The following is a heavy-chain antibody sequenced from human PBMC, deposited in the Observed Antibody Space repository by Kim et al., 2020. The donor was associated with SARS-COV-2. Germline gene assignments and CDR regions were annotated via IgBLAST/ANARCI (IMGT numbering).Heavy chain of an antibody. Sequence: SETLSLTCAVYGGSFSGYYWSWIRQPPGKGLEWIGEINHSGSTNYNPSLKSRVTISVDTSKNQFSLKLSSVTAADTAVYYCRASYGALVSGGYYYYGMDVWGQGTTVTVSS. V-gene: IGHV4-34*01. CDR1: GGSFSGYY. D-gene: IGHD4-17*01. CDR2: INHSGST. J-gene: IGHJ6*02. CDR3: RASYGALVSGGYYYYGMDV.